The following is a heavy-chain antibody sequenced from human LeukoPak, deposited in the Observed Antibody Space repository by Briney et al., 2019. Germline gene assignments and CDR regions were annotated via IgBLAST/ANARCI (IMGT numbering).Heavy chain of an antibody. CDR3: ARDGASRGAPDEY. D-gene: IGHD2-15*01. V-gene: IGHV3-30-3*01. J-gene: IGHJ4*02. CDR2: VPYDGSNK. CDR1: GFTFSTYA. Sequence: PGGSLRLSCAASGFTFSTYAMHWVRQAPGKGLEWVAVVPYDGSNKYYADSVKGRFTISRDNSKNTLYLQMNSLRGEDTAVYYCARDGASRGAPDEYWGRGTLVTVSS.